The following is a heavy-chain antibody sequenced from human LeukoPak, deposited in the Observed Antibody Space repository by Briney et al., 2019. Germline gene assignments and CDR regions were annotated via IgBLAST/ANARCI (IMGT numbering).Heavy chain of an antibody. J-gene: IGHJ4*02. CDR1: EFTFSSYE. V-gene: IGHV3-48*03. D-gene: IGHD6-13*01. CDR3: ARVGYSSSWYRKYYFDY. CDR2: ISSSGSTI. Sequence: GGSLRLSCAASEFTFSSYEMNWVRQAPGKGLEWVSYISSSGSTIYYADSVKGRFTISRDNAKNSLYLQMNSLRAEDTAVYYCARVGYSSSWYRKYYFDYWGQGTLVTVSS.